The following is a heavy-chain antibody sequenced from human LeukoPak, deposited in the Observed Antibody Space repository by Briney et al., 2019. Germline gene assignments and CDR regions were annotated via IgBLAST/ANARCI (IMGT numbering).Heavy chain of an antibody. CDR2: ISYDGSNK. Sequence: GGSLRLSCAASGFTFSSHGMNWVRQAPGKGLEWVAVISYDGSNKYYADSVKGRFTISRDNSKNTLYLQMNSLRAEDTAVYYCAKDLAYSSSWSIDYWGQGTLVTVSS. CDR1: GFTFSSHG. J-gene: IGHJ4*02. D-gene: IGHD6-13*01. CDR3: AKDLAYSSSWSIDY. V-gene: IGHV3-30*18.